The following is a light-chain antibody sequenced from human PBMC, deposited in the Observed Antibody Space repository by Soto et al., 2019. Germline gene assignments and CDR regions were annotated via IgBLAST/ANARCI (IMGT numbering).Light chain of an antibody. CDR2: AAS. Sequence: DIQMTQSPSSLSASVGDRVTITCRASQGISNYLAWYQQKPGKVPKLLIYAASTLQSGVPSRFSGSGSGTDFNLTISSLQAEDVATYYCQKYNSAPWTFGQVTKVEIK. J-gene: IGKJ1*01. CDR1: QGISNY. V-gene: IGKV1-27*01. CDR3: QKYNSAPWT.